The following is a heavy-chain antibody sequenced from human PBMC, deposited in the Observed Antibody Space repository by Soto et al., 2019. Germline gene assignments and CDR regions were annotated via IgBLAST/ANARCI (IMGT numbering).Heavy chain of an antibody. CDR2: ISGSCCST. J-gene: IGHJ5*02. V-gene: IGHV3-23*01. CDR3: AKDPRAAAASNWFDP. CDR1: GFTFSSYA. Sequence: HPGGSLRLSCAASGFTFSSYAMIWVRHAPGKGLDWVSAISGSCCSTYYADSVKGRFTISRDNSKNTLYLQMNSLRAEDTAVYYCAKDPRAAAASNWFDPWGQGTLVTVSS. D-gene: IGHD6-13*01.